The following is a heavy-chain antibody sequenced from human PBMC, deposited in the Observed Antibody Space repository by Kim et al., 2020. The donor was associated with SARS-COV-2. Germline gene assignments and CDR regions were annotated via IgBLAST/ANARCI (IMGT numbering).Heavy chain of an antibody. Sequence: SETLSLTCTVSGGSVSSGSYYWSWIRQPPGKGLEWIGCIYYSGSTNYNPSLKSRVTISVDTSKNQFSLKLSSVTAADTAVYYCARDRLVGATIYYYYYYG. V-gene: IGHV4-61*01. CDR3: ARDRLVGATIYYYYYYG. J-gene: IGHJ6*01. CDR1: GGSVSSGSYY. CDR2: IYYSGST. D-gene: IGHD1-26*01.